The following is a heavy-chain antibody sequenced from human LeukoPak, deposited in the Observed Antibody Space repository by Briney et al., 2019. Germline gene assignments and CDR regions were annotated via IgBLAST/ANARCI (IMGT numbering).Heavy chain of an antibody. V-gene: IGHV4-34*01. CDR2: IYHSGST. CDR1: GGSFSGYY. Sequence: SETLSLTCAVYGGSFSGYYWSWIRQPPGKGLEWIGYIYHSGSTYYNPSLKSRVTISVDRSKNQFSLKLSSVTAADTAVYYCARSSMLYSSSSPNWFDPWGQGTLVTVSS. CDR3: ARSSMLYSSSSPNWFDP. J-gene: IGHJ5*02. D-gene: IGHD6-6*01.